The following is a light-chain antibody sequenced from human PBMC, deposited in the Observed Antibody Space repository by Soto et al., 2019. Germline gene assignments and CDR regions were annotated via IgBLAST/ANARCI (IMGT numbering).Light chain of an antibody. CDR3: LQSQDCHRT. Sequence: EIVMTQSPATLSVSPGERATLSCRASQSVSSLLAWYQRKPGQAPRLLIYGASTRATGIPARFSGSWSGTGVFPTVYDLQSKCIAGYSCLQSQDCHRTCGGETKMEIK. V-gene: IGKV3-15*01. J-gene: IGKJ4*02. CDR2: GAS. CDR1: QSVSSL.